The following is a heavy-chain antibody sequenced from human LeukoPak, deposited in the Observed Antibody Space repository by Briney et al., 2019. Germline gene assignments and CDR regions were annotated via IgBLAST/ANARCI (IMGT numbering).Heavy chain of an antibody. V-gene: IGHV3-23*01. CDR2: ISGSGGST. J-gene: IGHJ6*03. D-gene: IGHD3-10*01. CDR1: GFTFSSYA. CDR3: AKARRDYYYYYMDV. Sequence: GGSLRLSCAASGFTFSSYAMHWVRQAPGKGLEWVSAISGSGGSTYYADSVKGRFTISRDNSKNTLYLQMNSLRAEDTAVYYCAKARRDYYYYYMDVWGKGTTVTVSS.